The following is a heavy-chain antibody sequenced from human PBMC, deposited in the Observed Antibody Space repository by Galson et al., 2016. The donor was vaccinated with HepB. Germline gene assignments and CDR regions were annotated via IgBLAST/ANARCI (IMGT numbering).Heavy chain of an antibody. CDR2: ISVHGGGA. CDR1: GFSFSRYV. D-gene: IGHD3-9*01. J-gene: IGHJ3*02. CDR3: AKDGILTGYYPDAFDM. Sequence: SLRLSCAASGFSFSRYVMGWIRQAPGKGLEWVSTISVHGGGAYYADSVKGRFTVSRDNSGNMVYLQMNSLRVEDTALYYCAKDGILTGYYPDAFDMWGQGTRVTVTS. V-gene: IGHV3-23*01.